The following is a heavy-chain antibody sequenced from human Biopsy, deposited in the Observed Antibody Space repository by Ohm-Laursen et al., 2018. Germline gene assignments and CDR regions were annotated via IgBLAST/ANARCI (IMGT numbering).Heavy chain of an antibody. V-gene: IGHV3-33*06. Sequence: SLRLSCTASGFTFSSYGMHWVRQAPGKGLEWVAAIWYDGSNKNYADSVKGRFTISRDNSKNTLYLQMNSLRGEDTAVYYCAKCMTGGSNYYFHHCGQGTLVTVPS. CDR2: IWYDGSNK. CDR3: AKCMTGGSNYYFHH. D-gene: IGHD2-8*01. J-gene: IGHJ4*02. CDR1: GFTFSSYG.